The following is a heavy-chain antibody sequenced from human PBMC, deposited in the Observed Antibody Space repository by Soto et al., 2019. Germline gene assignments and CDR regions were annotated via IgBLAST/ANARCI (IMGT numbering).Heavy chain of an antibody. CDR1: GFTFGDYA. J-gene: IGHJ3*01. V-gene: IGHV3-49*04. CDR3: TRDQPIHP. Sequence: GGSLRLSCTASGFTFGDYAMSWVLQAPGKGLECVGFIRRKTSGGTADYAASVKVRYTISRADSKSIADLQMNSLKIEDTAVHYCTRDQPIHPWGQGTKVTVSS. D-gene: IGHD2-21*01. CDR2: IRRKTSGGTA.